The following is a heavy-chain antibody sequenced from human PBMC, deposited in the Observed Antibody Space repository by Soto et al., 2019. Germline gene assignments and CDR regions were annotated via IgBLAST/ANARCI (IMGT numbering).Heavy chain of an antibody. D-gene: IGHD3-3*02. CDR2: IYYSGST. Sequence: QLQLQESGPGLVKPSETLSLTCTVSGGSISSSSYYWGWIRQPPGKGLEWIGSIYYSGSTYYIPSLKSRVTISVDTSRNQFSLKLSSVTAADTAVYYCASPKIAFYNWFDPWGQGTLVTVSS. V-gene: IGHV4-39*01. J-gene: IGHJ5*02. CDR3: ASPKIAFYNWFDP. CDR1: GGSISSSSYY.